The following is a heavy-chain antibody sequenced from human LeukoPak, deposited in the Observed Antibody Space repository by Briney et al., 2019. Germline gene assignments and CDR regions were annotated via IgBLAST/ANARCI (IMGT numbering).Heavy chain of an antibody. V-gene: IGHV4-59*01. CDR3: AGRPFRGVKSRQYYFDY. CDR1: GGSISSYY. Sequence: SETLSLTCTVSGGSISSYYWSWIRQPPGKGLEWIGYIYYSGSTNYNPSLKSRVTISVDTSKNQFSLKLSSVTAADTAVYYCAGRPFRGVKSRQYYFDYWGQGTLVTVSS. CDR2: IYYSGST. J-gene: IGHJ4*02. D-gene: IGHD3-10*01.